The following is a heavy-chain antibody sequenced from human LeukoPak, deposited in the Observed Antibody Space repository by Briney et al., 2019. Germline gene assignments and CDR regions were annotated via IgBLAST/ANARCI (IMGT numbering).Heavy chain of an antibody. Sequence: SVKVSCEASGYTFTSYGISWVRQARGQRLEWIGWIVVGSGNTNYAQKFQERVTITRDMSTSTAYMELSSLRSEDTAVYYCAAEGPLYGDYSFDYWGQGTLVTVSS. V-gene: IGHV1-58*02. CDR3: AAEGPLYGDYSFDY. CDR2: IVVGSGNT. CDR1: GYTFTSYG. D-gene: IGHD4-17*01. J-gene: IGHJ4*02.